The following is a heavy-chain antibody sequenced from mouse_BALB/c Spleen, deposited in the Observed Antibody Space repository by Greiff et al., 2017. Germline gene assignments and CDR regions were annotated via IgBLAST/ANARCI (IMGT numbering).Heavy chain of an antibody. Sequence: EVMLVESGPSLVKPSQTLSLTCSVTGDSITSGYWNWIRKFPGNKLEYMGYISYSGSTYYNPSLKSRISITRDTSKNQYYLQLNSVTTEDTATYYCARVDYGSSLNWYFDVWGAGTTVTVSS. V-gene: IGHV3-8*02. J-gene: IGHJ1*01. CDR2: ISYSGST. D-gene: IGHD1-1*01. CDR3: ARVDYGSSLNWYFDV. CDR1: GDSITSGY.